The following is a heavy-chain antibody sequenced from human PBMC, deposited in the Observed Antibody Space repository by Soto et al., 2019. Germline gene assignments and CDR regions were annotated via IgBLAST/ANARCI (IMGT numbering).Heavy chain of an antibody. D-gene: IGHD6-13*01. V-gene: IGHV3-30-3*01. CDR1: GFSFSSYA. J-gene: IGHJ5*02. Sequence: GGSLRLSCAATGFSFSSYAMHWVRQAPGKGLEWVAVILYDGSEKYYTDSLKDRFTISRDNSKNTLFLQMNSLRVEDTAVYFCARHPERIAQIGWFDPWGQGTLVTVSS. CDR3: ARHPERIAQIGWFDP. CDR2: ILYDGSEK.